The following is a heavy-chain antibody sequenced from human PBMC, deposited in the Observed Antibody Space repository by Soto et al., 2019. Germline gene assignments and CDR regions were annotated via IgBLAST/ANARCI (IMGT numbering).Heavy chain of an antibody. Sequence: GASVKVSCKASGYTFTSYAINWVRQAPGHGLEWMGGIIPLFGTAKYAQKFQGRVTITADESTSTAHMELRSLRSEDTAVYYCARDYGHDCSGGNCYFYFWGQGTLVTVSS. CDR1: GYTFTSYA. V-gene: IGHV1-69*13. CDR3: ARDYGHDCSGGNCYFYF. J-gene: IGHJ4*02. CDR2: IIPLFGTA. D-gene: IGHD2-15*01.